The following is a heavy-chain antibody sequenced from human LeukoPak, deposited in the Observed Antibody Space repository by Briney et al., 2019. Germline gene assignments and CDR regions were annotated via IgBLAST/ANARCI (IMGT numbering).Heavy chain of an antibody. D-gene: IGHD5-18*01. Sequence: GGSLRLSCAASGFTFSSYEMNWVRQAPGKGLEGVSYISTSGSTMYYADSVKGRFPISRDNAKNSLYLQMNSLRGEDTAVYYCARVGYSYDDWGQGTLVTVSS. V-gene: IGHV3-48*03. J-gene: IGHJ4*02. CDR3: ARVGYSYDD. CDR1: GFTFSSYE. CDR2: ISTSGSTM.